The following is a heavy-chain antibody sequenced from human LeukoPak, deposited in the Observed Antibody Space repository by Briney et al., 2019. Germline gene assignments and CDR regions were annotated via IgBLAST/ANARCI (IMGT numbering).Heavy chain of an antibody. CDR2: ISAYNGNT. J-gene: IGHJ6*03. Sequence: GASVKVSCKASGYTFTSYGISWVRQAPGQGLEWMGWISAYNGNTNYAQKLQGRVTMTRNTSISTAYMELSSLRSEDTAVYYCARGRSWFGDSYYYYYYMDVWGKGTTVTISS. CDR1: GYTFTSYG. V-gene: IGHV1-18*01. CDR3: ARGRSWFGDSYYYYYYMDV. D-gene: IGHD3-10*01.